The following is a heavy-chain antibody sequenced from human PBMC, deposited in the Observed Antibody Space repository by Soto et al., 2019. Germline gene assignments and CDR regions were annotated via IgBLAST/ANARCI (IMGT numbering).Heavy chain of an antibody. Sequence: GGSLRLSCAASGFTFSSYSMNWVRQAPGKGLEWVSSISSSSSYIYYADSVKGRFTISRDNAKNSLYLQMNSLRAEDTAVYYCARVGDGAPGPRRAFDIWGQGTMVTVSS. CDR3: ARVGDGAPGPRRAFDI. CDR1: GFTFSSYS. D-gene: IGHD2-21*02. V-gene: IGHV3-21*01. CDR2: ISSSSSYI. J-gene: IGHJ3*02.